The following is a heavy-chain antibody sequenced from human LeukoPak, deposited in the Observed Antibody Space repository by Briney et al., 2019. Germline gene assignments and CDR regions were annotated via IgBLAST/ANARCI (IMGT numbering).Heavy chain of an antibody. CDR1: GFTFSSYG. CDR3: ARSTDYYGDYMIDY. J-gene: IGHJ4*02. Sequence: GGSLRLSCAASGFTFSSYGMHLVRQAPGKGLEWVAVIWYDGSNKYYADSVKGRFTISRDNSKNTLYLQMNSLRAEDTAVYYCARSTDYYGDYMIDYWGQGTLVTVSS. V-gene: IGHV3-33*01. CDR2: IWYDGSNK. D-gene: IGHD4-17*01.